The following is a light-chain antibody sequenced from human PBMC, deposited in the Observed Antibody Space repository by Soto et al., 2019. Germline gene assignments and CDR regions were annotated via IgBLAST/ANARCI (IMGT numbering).Light chain of an antibody. V-gene: IGLV2-23*01. CDR3: CSYAGSISWV. Sequence: QSVLTQPASVSGAPGPSITIACTGTRSDVGGYNLVSWYQQHPGKAPKLLIHDDIKRPSGVSTRFSGSKSGNTASLTISGLQADDEADYFCCSYAGSISWVFGGGTQLTVL. J-gene: IGLJ3*02. CDR2: DDI. CDR1: RSDVGGYNL.